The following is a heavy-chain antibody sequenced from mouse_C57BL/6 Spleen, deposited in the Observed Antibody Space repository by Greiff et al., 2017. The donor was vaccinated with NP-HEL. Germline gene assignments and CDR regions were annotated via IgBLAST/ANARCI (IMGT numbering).Heavy chain of an antibody. Sequence: EVQLQQSGPELVKPGASVKISCKASGYSFTGYYMNWVKQSPEKSLEWIGEINPSTGGTTYNQKFKAKATLTVDKSSSTAYMQLKSLTSEDSAVYDCASDDEAWFAYWGQGTLVTVSA. V-gene: IGHV1-42*01. CDR2: INPSTGGT. CDR3: ASDDEAWFAY. CDR1: GYSFTGYY. D-gene: IGHD2-12*01. J-gene: IGHJ3*01.